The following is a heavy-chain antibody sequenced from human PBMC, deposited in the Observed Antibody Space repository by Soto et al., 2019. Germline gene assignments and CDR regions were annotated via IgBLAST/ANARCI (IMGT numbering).Heavy chain of an antibody. V-gene: IGHV3-23*01. CDR1: GFTFSSYA. CDR2: ISGSGGST. Sequence: GGSLRLSCAASGFTFSSYAMSWVRQAPGKGLEWVSAISGSGGSTYYADSVKGRFTISRDNSKNTLYLQMNSLRAEDTAVYYCAKDSRYDFWSGEFQHWGQGTLVTVSS. D-gene: IGHD3-3*01. CDR3: AKDSRYDFWSGEFQH. J-gene: IGHJ1*01.